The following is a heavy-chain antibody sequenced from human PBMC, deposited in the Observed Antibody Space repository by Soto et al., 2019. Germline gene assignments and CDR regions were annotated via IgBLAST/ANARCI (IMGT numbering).Heavy chain of an antibody. V-gene: IGHV3-30*02. CDR3: AKDNLWFGELLSNYFDY. Sequence: GGSLRLSCAASGFTFSSYGMHWVRQAPGKGLEWVAVIWYDGINKYYADSVKGRFTISRDNSKNTLYLQMNSLRAEDTAVYYCAKDNLWFGELLSNYFDYWGQGTLVTVSS. CDR2: IWYDGINK. CDR1: GFTFSSYG. J-gene: IGHJ4*02. D-gene: IGHD3-10*01.